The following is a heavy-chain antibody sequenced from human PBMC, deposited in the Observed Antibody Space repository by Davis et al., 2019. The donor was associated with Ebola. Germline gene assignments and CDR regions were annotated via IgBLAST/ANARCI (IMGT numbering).Heavy chain of an antibody. D-gene: IGHD6-13*01. CDR1: GFTFSSYA. CDR2: ISYDGSNK. CDR3: ARGAGTGGDY. V-gene: IGHV3-30*04. J-gene: IGHJ4*02. Sequence: GGSLRLSCAASGFTFSSYAMHWVRQAPGKGLEWVAVISYDGSNKYYADSVKGRFTISRDNSKNTLYLQMNSLRADDTAVYYCARGAGTGGDYWGQGTLVTVSS.